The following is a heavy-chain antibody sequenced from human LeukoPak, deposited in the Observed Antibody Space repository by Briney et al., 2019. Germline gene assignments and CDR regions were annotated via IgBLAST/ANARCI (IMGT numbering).Heavy chain of an antibody. Sequence: ASVKVSCKASGYTFTSYDINWVRQATGQGLEWMGWMNPNSGNTNYAQNLQGRVTMTTDTSTSTAYMELRSLRSDDTAVYYCARGRRDYDILTGYLASLGMDVWGQGTTVTVSS. CDR3: ARGRRDYDILTGYLASLGMDV. V-gene: IGHV1-8*01. CDR1: GYTFTSYD. CDR2: MNPNSGNT. D-gene: IGHD3-9*01. J-gene: IGHJ6*02.